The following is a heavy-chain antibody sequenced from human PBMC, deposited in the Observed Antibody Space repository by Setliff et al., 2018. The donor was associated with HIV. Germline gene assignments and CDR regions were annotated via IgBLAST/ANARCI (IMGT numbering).Heavy chain of an antibody. D-gene: IGHD6-6*01. CDR3: AKTGSTKLLQDY. CDR2: IYPGDSDT. V-gene: IGHV5-51*01. J-gene: IGHJ4*02. CDR1: GYSFTSYW. Sequence: PGESLKISCKGSGYSFTSYWIGWVRQMPGKGLEWMGIIYPGDSDTRYSPSFQGQVTISRDNSKNTLYLQMNSLRAEDTAVYYCAKTGSTKLLQDYWGQGTLVTVSS.